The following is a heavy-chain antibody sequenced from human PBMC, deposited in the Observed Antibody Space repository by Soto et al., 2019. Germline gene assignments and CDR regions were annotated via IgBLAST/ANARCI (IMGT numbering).Heavy chain of an antibody. D-gene: IGHD6-19*01. V-gene: IGHV1-69*01. Sequence: QVQLVQSGAEVKKPGSSVKVSCKASGVTFSSYGISWVRQAPGQGLEFMGGIIPIFGTTNYAHKFRGRVTFTADESTNTTYMELTSMRSEDTAVYYCARASGRGWYNWCDPWGQGTLVTVSS. CDR3: ARASGRGWYNWCDP. J-gene: IGHJ5*02. CDR2: IIPIFGTT. CDR1: GVTFSSYG.